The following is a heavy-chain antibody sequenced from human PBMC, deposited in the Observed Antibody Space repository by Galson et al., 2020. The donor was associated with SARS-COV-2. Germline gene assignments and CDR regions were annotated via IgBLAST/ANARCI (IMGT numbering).Heavy chain of an antibody. D-gene: IGHD3-10*01. V-gene: IGHV3-73*01. J-gene: IGHJ6*02. Sequence: GESLKISCAAFGFTFGRASIHWVRQAPGQGLEWLGRVGGEPDRYATVYAPSVKGRFTISRDDSDNTAYLHLNTLKAGDTAVYYCSRQLRMVRGILDFSYGLDVWGQGTTVTVSS. CDR2: VGGEPDRYAT. CDR3: SRQLRMVRGILDFSYGLDV. CDR1: GFTFGRAS.